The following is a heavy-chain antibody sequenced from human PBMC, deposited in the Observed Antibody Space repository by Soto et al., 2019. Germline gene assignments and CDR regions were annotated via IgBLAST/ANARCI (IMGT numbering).Heavy chain of an antibody. V-gene: IGHV4-59*01. Sequence: SETLSLTCTVSGGSISSYYWSWIRQPPGKGLEWIGYIYYSGSNNYNPSLKSRFTIPVDTSKNQFSLKLSSVTAADTAVYYCARIRGDYYYYYMDVWGKGTTVTVSS. CDR1: GGSISSYY. CDR3: ARIRGDYYYYYMDV. CDR2: IYYSGSN. J-gene: IGHJ6*03. D-gene: IGHD1-26*01.